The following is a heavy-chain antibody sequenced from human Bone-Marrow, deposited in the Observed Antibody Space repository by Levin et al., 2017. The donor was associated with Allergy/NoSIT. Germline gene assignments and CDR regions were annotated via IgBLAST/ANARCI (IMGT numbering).Heavy chain of an antibody. J-gene: IGHJ6*03. Sequence: RSQTLSLTCDVSGDSIRSRGYAWRWVRQPPGGGLEWIANIYLDGTAFYNPSLHSRVTLSVDGSMNRFSLQLISVTAADTAVYYCAREARLPGQYYYYIDVWGKGTTVTVSS. D-gene: IGHD6-25*01. CDR3: AREARLPGQYYYYIDV. CDR1: GDSIRSRGYA. V-gene: IGHV4-30-2*01. CDR2: IYLDGTA.